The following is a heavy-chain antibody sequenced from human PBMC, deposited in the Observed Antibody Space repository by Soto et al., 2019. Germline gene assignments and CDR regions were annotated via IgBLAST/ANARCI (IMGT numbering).Heavy chain of an antibody. CDR3: AKGREVVTAINFDY. Sequence: PVGSLRLSCAASGFTFDDYAMHWVRQAPGKGLEWVSGISWNSGSIGYADSVKGRFTISRDNAKNSLYLQMNSLRAEDTALYYCAKGREVVTAINFDYWGQGTLVTVSS. CDR1: GFTFDDYA. V-gene: IGHV3-9*01. J-gene: IGHJ4*02. D-gene: IGHD2-21*02. CDR2: ISWNSGSI.